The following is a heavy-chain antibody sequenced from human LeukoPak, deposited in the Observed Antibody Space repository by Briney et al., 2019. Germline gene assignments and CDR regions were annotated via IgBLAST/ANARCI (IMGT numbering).Heavy chain of an antibody. CDR1: GFTFSKYA. CDR2: INNNGGTT. D-gene: IGHD3-16*01. CDR3: VKTMMTFGGVIRTDAFDI. J-gene: IGHJ3*02. Sequence: PGGSLTLSCSASGFTFSKYAMHWVRQAPGKGLEYVSGINNNGGTTYYSDSVKARLTISRDNSKNTLFLQMTSLRAEDTAVYYCVKTMMTFGGVIRTDAFDIWGQGTMVIVSS. V-gene: IGHV3-64D*06.